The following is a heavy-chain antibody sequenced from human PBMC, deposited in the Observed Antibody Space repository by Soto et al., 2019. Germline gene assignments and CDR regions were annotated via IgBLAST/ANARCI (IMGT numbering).Heavy chain of an antibody. CDR1: GGSISSYY. D-gene: IGHD3-10*01. V-gene: IGHV4-59*01. CDR2: IYYSGST. Sequence: PSETLSLTCTVSGGSISSYYWSWIRQPPGKGLEWIGYIYYSGSTNYNPSLKSRVTISVDTSKNQFSLKLSSVTAADTAVHYCARVGFGELLLYFDYWGQGTLVTVSS. CDR3: ARVGFGELLLYFDY. J-gene: IGHJ4*02.